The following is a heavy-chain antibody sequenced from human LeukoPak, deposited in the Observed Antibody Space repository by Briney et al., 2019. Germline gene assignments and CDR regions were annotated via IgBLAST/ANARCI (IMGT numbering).Heavy chain of an antibody. CDR1: GYTFTTYW. J-gene: IGHJ6*03. D-gene: IGHD2-21*02. V-gene: IGHV5-51*01. CDR3: ARHWTATHYYYMDV. Sequence: GESLKISCKGSGYTFTTYWIAWVRQMPGKGLEWMGIIYPGDSDTRYSPSFQGQVTISADKSINTAYLHWSSLKASDTAMYFCARHWTATHYYYMDVWGKGTTVTISS. CDR2: IYPGDSDT.